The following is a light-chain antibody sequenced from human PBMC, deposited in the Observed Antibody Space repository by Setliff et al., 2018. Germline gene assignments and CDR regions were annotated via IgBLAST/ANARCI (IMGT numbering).Light chain of an antibody. CDR1: SSDVGSYNL. V-gene: IGLV2-23*02. Sequence: QSALTQPASVSGSPGQSITISCIGTSSDVGSYNLVSWYQQHPGKAPKLIIYEVSKRPSGVSNRFSGSRSGVTASLTISGLQAEDESDYYCCSYAGNSYVFGTGTKVTVL. CDR2: EVS. CDR3: CSYAGNSYV. J-gene: IGLJ1*01.